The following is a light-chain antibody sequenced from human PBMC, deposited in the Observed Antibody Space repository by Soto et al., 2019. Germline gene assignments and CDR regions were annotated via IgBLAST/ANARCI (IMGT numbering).Light chain of an antibody. CDR3: QQYYSDWT. J-gene: IGKJ1*01. V-gene: IGKV1-5*01. CDR2: DAS. CDR1: QTINSW. Sequence: DIQMTQSPSTLSASVGDRVTITCRASQTINSWLAWYQQKPGKAPKVLIFDASSLKTGVLSRFSGSGSGTEFTLTISSLQPDDFATYYCQQYYSDWTFGQGTKVDIK.